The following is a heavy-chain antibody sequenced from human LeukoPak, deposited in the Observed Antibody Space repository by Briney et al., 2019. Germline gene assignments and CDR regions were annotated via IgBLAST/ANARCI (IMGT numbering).Heavy chain of an antibody. V-gene: IGHV4-34*01. CDR3: ATLWGSGWYFDY. CDR2: INHSGST. D-gene: IGHD6-19*01. Sequence: SETLSLTCAVYGVSFSGYYWSWIRQPPGKGLEWIGEINHSGSTNYNPSLKSRVTISVDTSKNQFSLKLSSVTATDTAVYYCATLWGSGWYFDYWGQGTLVTVSS. J-gene: IGHJ4*02. CDR1: GVSFSGYY.